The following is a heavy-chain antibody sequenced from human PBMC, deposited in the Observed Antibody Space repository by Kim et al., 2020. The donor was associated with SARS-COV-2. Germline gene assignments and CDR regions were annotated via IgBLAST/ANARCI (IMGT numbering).Heavy chain of an antibody. CDR3: ARVSSVLWFGAQPHDAFDI. D-gene: IGHD3-10*01. CDR2: TYYRSKWYN. CDR1: GDSVSSNSAA. V-gene: IGHV6-1*01. J-gene: IGHJ3*02. Sequence: SQTLSLTCAISGDSVSSNSAAWNWIRQSPSRGLEWLGRTYYRSKWYNDYAVSVKSRITINPDTSKNQFSLQLNSVTPEDTAVYYCARVSSVLWFGAQPHDAFDIWGQGTMVTVSS.